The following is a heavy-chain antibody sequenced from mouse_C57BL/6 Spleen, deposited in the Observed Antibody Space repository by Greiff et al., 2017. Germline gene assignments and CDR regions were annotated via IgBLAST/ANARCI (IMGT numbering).Heavy chain of an antibody. J-gene: IGHJ1*03. V-gene: IGHV1-59*01. CDR2: IDPSDSYT. D-gene: IGHD1-1*01. CDR1: GYTFTSYW. Sequence: QVQLKQPGAELVRPGTSVKLSCKASGYTFTSYWMHWVKQRPGQGLEWIGVIDPSDSYTNYNQKFKGKATLTVDTSSSTAYMQLSSLTSEDSAVYYCARRSLHYGSSYWYFDVWGTGTTVTVSS. CDR3: ARRSLHYGSSYWYFDV.